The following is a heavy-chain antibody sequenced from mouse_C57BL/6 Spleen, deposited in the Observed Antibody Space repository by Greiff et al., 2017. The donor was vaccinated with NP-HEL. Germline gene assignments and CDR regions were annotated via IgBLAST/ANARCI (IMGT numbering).Heavy chain of an antibody. D-gene: IGHD2-5*01. Sequence: VQLQQSGPGLVKPSQSLSLTCSVTGYSITSGYYWNWIRQFPGNKLEWMGYISYDGSNNYNPSLKNRISITRDTSKNQFFLKLNSVTTEDTATYYCAREYSNWGFAYWGQGTLVTVSA. CDR3: AREYSNWGFAY. J-gene: IGHJ3*01. CDR1: GYSITSGYY. V-gene: IGHV3-6*01. CDR2: ISYDGSN.